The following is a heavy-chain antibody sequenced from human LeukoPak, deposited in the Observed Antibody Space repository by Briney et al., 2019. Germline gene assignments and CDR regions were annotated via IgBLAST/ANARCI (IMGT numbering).Heavy chain of an antibody. CDR3: ARQLELQNYYGMDV. V-gene: IGHV5-51*01. J-gene: IGHJ6*02. CDR1: GYMFTSYW. D-gene: IGHD1-7*01. CDR2: INPDDSDI. Sequence: GESLKISCKGSGYMFTSYWIGWVRQVPGKGLEWMGIINPDDSDIRYSPSFQGQVTISADKSISTAYLRWSSLKASDTAMYYCARQLELQNYYGMDVWGQGTTVTVSS.